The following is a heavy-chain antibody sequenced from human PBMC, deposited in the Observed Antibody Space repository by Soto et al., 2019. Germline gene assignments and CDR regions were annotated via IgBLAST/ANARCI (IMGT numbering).Heavy chain of an antibody. V-gene: IGHV1-69*12. J-gene: IGHJ6*02. CDR2: IIPIFPTP. D-gene: IGHD5-12*01. Sequence: QVQLVQSGAEVKKPGSSVTVSCKASGGTFGNSAISWVRQAPGQGLEWMGGIIPIFPTPDYAQKFQGRVSITADDSTSPASMELTSLRSDVTAVYFWARDKDRLQLGGNYYYVMDVWSQGSTVTVTS. CDR1: GGTFGNSA. CDR3: ARDKDRLQLGGNYYYVMDV.